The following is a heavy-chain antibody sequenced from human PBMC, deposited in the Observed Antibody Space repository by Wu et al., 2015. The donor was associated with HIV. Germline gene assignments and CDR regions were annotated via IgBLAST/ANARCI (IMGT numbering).Heavy chain of an antibody. Sequence: QVQLVQSGAEVKKPGSSVKVSCKASGGTYSSYAISWVRQAPGQGLEWMGRIIPIFRTTNYAQKFQGRVTITADESTSTAYMELSSLRSEDTAVYYCARDEFYDVLTGYEVDALEIWGQGTMVTVSS. CDR2: IIPIFRTT. J-gene: IGHJ3*02. CDR3: ARDEFYDVLTGYEVDALEI. V-gene: IGHV1-69*13. CDR1: GGTYSSYA. D-gene: IGHD3-9*01.